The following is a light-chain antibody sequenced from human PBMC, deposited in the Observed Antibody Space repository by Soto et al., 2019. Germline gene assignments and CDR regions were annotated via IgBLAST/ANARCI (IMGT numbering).Light chain of an antibody. J-gene: IGKJ1*01. V-gene: IGKV1-5*03. CDR3: QQYNSYLWT. CDR2: KAS. Sequence: DVQMTQSPSTLSASVGDRVTITCRASQSVSIWLAWYQQKPGKAPKLLIYKASSLESGVPSRFSGSGSGAEFTLTISSLQPDDLATYYCQQYNSYLWTFGQGTKVEIK. CDR1: QSVSIW.